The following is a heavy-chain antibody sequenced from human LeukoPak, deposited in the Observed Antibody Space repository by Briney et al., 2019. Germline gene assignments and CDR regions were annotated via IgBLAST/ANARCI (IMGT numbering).Heavy chain of an antibody. Sequence: PGGSLRLSCVASAFTLSGYWMTWVRQAPGKGLEWVANINRDGSEKHYVDSVKGRFTISRDNARNSLFLQMDSLRAEDTALYFCARDDGGRYSAGWYDAFDIWGPGTMVTVSS. J-gene: IGHJ3*02. CDR3: ARDDGGRYSAGWYDAFDI. CDR1: AFTLSGYW. CDR2: INRDGSEK. V-gene: IGHV3-7*01. D-gene: IGHD6-13*01.